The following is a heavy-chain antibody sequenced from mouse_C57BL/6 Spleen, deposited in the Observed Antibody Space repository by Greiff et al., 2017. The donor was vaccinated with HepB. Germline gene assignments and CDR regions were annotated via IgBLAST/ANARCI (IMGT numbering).Heavy chain of an antibody. CDR1: GYTFTSYW. J-gene: IGHJ2*01. V-gene: IGHV1-64*01. CDR3: ARCYATVVAPDYFDY. CDR2: IHPNSGST. D-gene: IGHD1-1*01. Sequence: QVQLQQPGAELVKPGASVKLSCKASGYTFTSYWMHWVKQRPGQGLEWIGMIHPNSGSTNYNEKFKSKATLTVDKSPSTAYMQLSSLTSEDSAVYYCARCYATVVAPDYFDYWGQGTTLTVSS.